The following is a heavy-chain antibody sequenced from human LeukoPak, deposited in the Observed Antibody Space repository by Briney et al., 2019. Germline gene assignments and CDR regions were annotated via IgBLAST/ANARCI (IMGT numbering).Heavy chain of an antibody. J-gene: IGHJ6*03. D-gene: IGHD1-14*01. V-gene: IGHV3-21*04. CDR1: GFTFSSHS. CDR3: ARSSGRSPNRDYMDV. CDR2: ISGSSSYI. Sequence: GGSLRLSCAASGFTFSSHSMNWVRQAPGKGLEWVSSISGSSSYIYYADSVKGRFTISRDNAKNSLYLQMNSLRAEDTAIYYCARSSGRSPNRDYMDVWGKGTTVTISS.